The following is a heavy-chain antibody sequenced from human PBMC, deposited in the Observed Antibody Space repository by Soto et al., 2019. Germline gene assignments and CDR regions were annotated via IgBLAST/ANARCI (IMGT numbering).Heavy chain of an antibody. V-gene: IGHV3-15*07. D-gene: IGHD3-10*01. CDR2: VKSKTDGGTT. CDR1: GFTFSNAW. Sequence: GGSLRLSCAASGFTFSNAWTNWVRQAPGKGLEWVGRVKSKTDGGTTDYAAPVKGRFNISRDDSKNTLYLQMNSLKTEDTAVYYCTSYSASAVRYWGQGTLVTVS. CDR3: TSYSASAVRY. J-gene: IGHJ4*02.